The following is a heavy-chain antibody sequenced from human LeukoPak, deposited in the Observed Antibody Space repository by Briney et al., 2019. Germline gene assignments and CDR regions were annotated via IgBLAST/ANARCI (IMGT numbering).Heavy chain of an antibody. Sequence: ASVKVSCKASGYTFTSYGISCVRQAPGQGLEWMGWISAYNGNTNYAQKLQVRVTMTTDTSTSTAYMELRSLRSDDTAVYYCARSAPGVSGWSSYYGMDVWGQGTTVSVSS. D-gene: IGHD6-19*01. CDR1: GYTFTSYG. CDR3: ARSAPGVSGWSSYYGMDV. CDR2: ISAYNGNT. V-gene: IGHV1-18*01. J-gene: IGHJ6*02.